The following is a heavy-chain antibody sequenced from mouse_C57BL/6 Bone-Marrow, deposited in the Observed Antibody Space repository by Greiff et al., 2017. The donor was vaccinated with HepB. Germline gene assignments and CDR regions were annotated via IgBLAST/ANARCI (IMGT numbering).Heavy chain of an antibody. D-gene: IGHD2-1*01. CDR2: IDPSDSYT. CDR3: ARIFMVTRAWFAY. J-gene: IGHJ3*01. Sequence: QVQLQQPGAELVMPGASVKLSCKASGYTFTSYWMHWVKQRPGQGLEWIGEIDPSDSYTNYNQKFKGKATLTVDTSSSTAYMQLSSLTSEDSAVYYCARIFMVTRAWFAYWGQGTLVTVSA. CDR1: GYTFTSYW. V-gene: IGHV1-69*01.